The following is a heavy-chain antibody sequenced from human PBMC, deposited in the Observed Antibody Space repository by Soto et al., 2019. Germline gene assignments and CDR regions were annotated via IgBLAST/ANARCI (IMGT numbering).Heavy chain of an antibody. D-gene: IGHD5-12*01. CDR1: GGTFSSYA. J-gene: IGHJ4*02. CDR3: ANRGYSGYDPNYFDY. CDR2: IIPIFGTA. Sequence: ASVKVSCKASGGTFSSYAISWVRQAPGQGLEWMGGIIPIFGTANYAQKFQGRVTITADESTSTAYMELSSLRSEDTAVYYCANRGYSGYDPNYFDYWSQGTLVTVSS. V-gene: IGHV1-69*13.